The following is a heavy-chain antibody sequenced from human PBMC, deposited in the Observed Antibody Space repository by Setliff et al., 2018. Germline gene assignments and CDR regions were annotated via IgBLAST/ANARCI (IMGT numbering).Heavy chain of an antibody. CDR2: ISGSGGST. J-gene: IGHJ4*02. V-gene: IGHV3-23*01. CDR1: GLSFSSYA. CDR3: AKDGGGTYYSRSDY. D-gene: IGHD1-26*01. Sequence: GGSLRLSCVASGLSFSSYAINWVRQAPGKGLEWVSGISGSGGSTYYADSVKGRFTISRDNSNNTLFLQMNSLRAEDTAVYYCAKDGGGTYYSRSDYWGQGTLVTVSS.